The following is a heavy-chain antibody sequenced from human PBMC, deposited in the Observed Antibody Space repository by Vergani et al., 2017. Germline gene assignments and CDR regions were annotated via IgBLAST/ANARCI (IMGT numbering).Heavy chain of an antibody. Sequence: QVQLQESGPGLVKPSQTLSLTCTVSGGSISSGDYYWSWIRQPPGKGLEWIVYIYYSGSTYYNPSLKSRVTITVDTSKNQFSLKLSSVTAADTAVYYCARVGGDSAGGWFDPWGQGTLVTVSS. CDR1: GGSISSGDYY. CDR2: IYYSGST. V-gene: IGHV4-30-4*01. D-gene: IGHD2-21*02. CDR3: ARVGGDSAGGWFDP. J-gene: IGHJ5*02.